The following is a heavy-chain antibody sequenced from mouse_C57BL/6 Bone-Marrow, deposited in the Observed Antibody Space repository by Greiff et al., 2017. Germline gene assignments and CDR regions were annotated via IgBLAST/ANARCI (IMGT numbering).Heavy chain of an antibody. D-gene: IGHD1-1*01. J-gene: IGHJ3*01. CDR2: INPGSGGT. CDR1: GYAFTNYL. CDR3: ARRVNIYCYGQFAY. V-gene: IGHV1-54*01. Sequence: QVQLQQSGAELVRPGTSVKVSCKASGYAFTNYLIEWVKQRPGQGLEWIGVINPGSGGTNYNEKFKGKATLTADKSSSTAYMQLSSLTSEDSAVYFCARRVNIYCYGQFAYWGQGTLVTVSA.